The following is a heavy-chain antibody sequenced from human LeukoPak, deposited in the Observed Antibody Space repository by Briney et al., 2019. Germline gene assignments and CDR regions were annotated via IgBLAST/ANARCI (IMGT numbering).Heavy chain of an antibody. CDR2: ISGSGGST. CDR3: ARDRGLSNNWYWDY. CDR1: GFTFSSYA. D-gene: IGHD6-13*01. J-gene: IGHJ4*02. V-gene: IGHV3-23*01. Sequence: PGGSLRLSCAASGFTFSSYAMSWVRQAPGKGLEWVSAISGSGGSTYYADSVKGRFTISRDNSKNTLYLQMNSLRAEDTAVYYCARDRGLSNNWYWDYWGQGTLVTVSS.